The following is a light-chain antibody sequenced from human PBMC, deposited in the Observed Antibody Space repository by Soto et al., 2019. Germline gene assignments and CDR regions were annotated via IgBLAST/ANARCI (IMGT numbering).Light chain of an antibody. CDR3: SSFTSSTAVV. CDR2: EVS. Sequence: QSALTQPASVSGSPGQSITISCTGTSSDVGGYNYVSWYQHHPGKAPKLMISEVSNRPSGVSNRFSGSKSGNTASLTISGRQAEDEADYYCSSFTSSTAVVFGGGTKLTVL. CDR1: SSDVGGYNY. J-gene: IGLJ2*01. V-gene: IGLV2-14*01.